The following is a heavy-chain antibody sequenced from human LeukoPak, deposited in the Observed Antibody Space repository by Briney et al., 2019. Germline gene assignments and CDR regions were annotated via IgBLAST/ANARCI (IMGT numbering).Heavy chain of an antibody. V-gene: IGHV4-59*01. CDR2: IYYSGST. D-gene: IGHD3-10*01. CDR1: GGSISSYY. CDR3: AREPVVRGVILGGMDV. Sequence: SETLSLTCTVSGGSISSYYWNWIRQPPGKGLEWIGYIYYSGSTNYNPSLKSRVTILVDTSKNQFSLKQSSVTAADTAVYYCAREPVVRGVILGGMDVWGKGTTVTVSS. J-gene: IGHJ6*04.